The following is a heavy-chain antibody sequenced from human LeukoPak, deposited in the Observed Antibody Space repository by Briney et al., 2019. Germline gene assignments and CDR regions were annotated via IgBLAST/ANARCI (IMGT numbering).Heavy chain of an antibody. CDR3: ARDQYYYDSSGYAMDY. Sequence: GGSLRLSCAASGFTFSSYSMNWVRQAPGKGLEWVSSISSSSSYIYYADSVKGRFTISRDNAKNSLYLQMNSLRAEDTAVYYCARDQYYYDSSGYAMDYWGRGTLVTVSS. CDR2: ISSSSSYI. CDR1: GFTFSSYS. V-gene: IGHV3-21*01. J-gene: IGHJ4*02. D-gene: IGHD3-22*01.